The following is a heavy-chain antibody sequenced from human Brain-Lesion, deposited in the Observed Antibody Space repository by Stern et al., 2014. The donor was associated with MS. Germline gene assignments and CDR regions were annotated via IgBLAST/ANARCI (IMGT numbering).Heavy chain of an antibody. CDR2: INPNTGGT. V-gene: IGHV1-2*02. CDR1: GYSFTGYY. CDR3: ARDQRGITIFGVVTDYYYLGMDV. J-gene: IGHJ6*02. Sequence: VQLVESGAEVKKPGASVKVSCKTSGYSFTGYYIHWVRQAHGQGLEWMAWINPNTGGTRYAQKFQGRVTMSRDTSISTAYVELSSLTSDDTAVYYCARDQRGITIFGVVTDYYYLGMDVWGQGTTVTVSS. D-gene: IGHD3-3*01.